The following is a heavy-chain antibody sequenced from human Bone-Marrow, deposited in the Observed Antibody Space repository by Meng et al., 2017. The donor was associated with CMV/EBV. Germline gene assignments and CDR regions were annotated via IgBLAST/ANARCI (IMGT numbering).Heavy chain of an antibody. Sequence: GESLKISCAASGFTFSSYWMSWVRQAPGKGLEWVANIKQDGSEKYYVDSVKGRFTISRGNAKNSLYLQMYSLRAEDTAVYYCVQGGYQRGDAWGQGTLVTVSS. CDR3: VQGGYQRGDA. CDR2: IKQDGSEK. V-gene: IGHV3-7*01. J-gene: IGHJ5*02. CDR1: GFTFSSYW. D-gene: IGHD2-15*01.